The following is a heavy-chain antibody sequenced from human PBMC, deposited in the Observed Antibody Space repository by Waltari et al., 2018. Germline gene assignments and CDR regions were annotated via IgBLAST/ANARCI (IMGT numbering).Heavy chain of an antibody. CDR3: ARIGHGYSYADYYMDL. V-gene: IGHV3-11*01. CDR2: ITVSGTTI. CDR1: GFSFRDYY. D-gene: IGHD5-18*01. Sequence: QVQLVESGGGLVKPGGSLRLSCPAAGFSFRDYYMSWIRQAPGKGLECVSHITVSGTTIAYADSVKGRFTVSRDNDKNSLYLEMNSLKTDDTAVYYCARIGHGYSYADYYMDLWGKGTTVTVSS. J-gene: IGHJ6*03.